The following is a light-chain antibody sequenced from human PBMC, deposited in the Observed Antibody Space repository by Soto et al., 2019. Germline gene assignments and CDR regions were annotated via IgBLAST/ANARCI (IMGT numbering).Light chain of an antibody. V-gene: IGKV1-5*01. J-gene: IGKJ1*01. CDR1: QSISSW. CDR3: QQRSNWPKWT. CDR2: DAS. Sequence: DIQMTQSPSTLSASVGDRVTITCRASQSISSWLAWYQQKPGKAPKLLIYDASSLESGVPSRFSGSGSGTEFTLTISSLQPDDFAVYYCQQRSNWPKWTFGQGTKVEIK.